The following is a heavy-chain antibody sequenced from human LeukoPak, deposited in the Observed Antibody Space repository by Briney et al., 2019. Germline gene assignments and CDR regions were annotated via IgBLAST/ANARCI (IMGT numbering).Heavy chain of an antibody. Sequence: SETLSLTCTVSGGSISSYYWSWIRQPPGKGLEWIGYIYYSGGTNYNPSLKSRVTISVHTSKNQFSLKLSSVTAADTAVYYCARLTGYSSESWFDPWGQGTLVTVSS. V-gene: IGHV4-59*01. D-gene: IGHD3-9*01. CDR3: ARLTGYSSESWFDP. CDR2: IYYSGGT. J-gene: IGHJ5*02. CDR1: GGSISSYY.